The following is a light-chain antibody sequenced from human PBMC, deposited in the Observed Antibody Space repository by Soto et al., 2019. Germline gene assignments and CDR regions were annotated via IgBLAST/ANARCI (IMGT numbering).Light chain of an antibody. V-gene: IGKV3-20*01. Sequence: EIVLTQSPGTLSLSPGERATLSCRAGQSVSSNSLAWYQQKPGQAPTLLIYGASIRATGIPDRFSGSGSGTDFTLTISRLEPEDFAVYYCQQYNSSPPEFTFGPVTKVDIK. CDR3: QQYNSSPPEFT. J-gene: IGKJ3*01. CDR1: QSVSSNS. CDR2: GAS.